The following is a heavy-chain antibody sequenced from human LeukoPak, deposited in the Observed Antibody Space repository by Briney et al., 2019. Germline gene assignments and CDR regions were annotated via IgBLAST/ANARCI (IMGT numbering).Heavy chain of an antibody. CDR1: GGSISSYY. Sequence: SETLSLTCTVSGGSISSYYWSWIRQPPGKGLEWIGYIYTSGSTNYNPSLKSRVTISVDTSKNQFSLKLSSVTAADTAVCYCARHGGSSADYYYYYYMDVWGKGTTVTVSS. CDR2: IYTSGST. V-gene: IGHV4-4*09. CDR3: ARHGGSSADYYYYYYMDV. J-gene: IGHJ6*03. D-gene: IGHD3-16*01.